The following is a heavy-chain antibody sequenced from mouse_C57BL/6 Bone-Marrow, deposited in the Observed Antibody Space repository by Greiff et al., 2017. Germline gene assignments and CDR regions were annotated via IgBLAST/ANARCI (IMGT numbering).Heavy chain of an antibody. Sequence: EVQLQQSGTVLARPGASVKMSCKTSGYTFTSYWMHWVKQRPGQGLEWIGAIYPGNSYTSYNQTIKGKAKLTAVTSASTAYMELSSLTNEDSAVXYCTRADYSPWFAYWGQGTLVTVSA. D-gene: IGHD2-12*01. CDR3: TRADYSPWFAY. CDR2: IYPGNSYT. V-gene: IGHV1-5*01. CDR1: GYTFTSYW. J-gene: IGHJ3*01.